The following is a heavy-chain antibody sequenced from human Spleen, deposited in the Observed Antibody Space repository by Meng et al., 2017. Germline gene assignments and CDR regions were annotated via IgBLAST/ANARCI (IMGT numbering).Heavy chain of an antibody. V-gene: IGHV3-66*01. Sequence: EVQLVESGGGVIQPGRSLRLSCSASGFPVTNNYMSWVRQAPGRGLEWVAYIDSGGNTFYADSVKGRFIISRDNSKNTLSLQMNSLRAEDTAVYYCARSFIAAAGGGYWGQGTLVTVSS. D-gene: IGHD6-13*01. CDR2: IDSGGNT. J-gene: IGHJ4*02. CDR3: ARSFIAAAGGGY. CDR1: GFPVTNNY.